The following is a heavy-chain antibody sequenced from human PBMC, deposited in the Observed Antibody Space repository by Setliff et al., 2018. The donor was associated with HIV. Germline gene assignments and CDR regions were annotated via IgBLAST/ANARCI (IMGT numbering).Heavy chain of an antibody. V-gene: IGHV4-34*01. CDR2: VTHSGRT. D-gene: IGHD3-9*01. CDR3: ARATDWFHFPDAFDF. Sequence: SETLSLTCAVYGGSFSGYYWSWIRQPPGKGLEWIGEVTHSGRTNYNPSLESRVTTSVDTSKKQFSLNLSSVTAADTALYYCARATDWFHFPDAFDFWGQGTMVTVS. J-gene: IGHJ3*01. CDR1: GGSFSGYY.